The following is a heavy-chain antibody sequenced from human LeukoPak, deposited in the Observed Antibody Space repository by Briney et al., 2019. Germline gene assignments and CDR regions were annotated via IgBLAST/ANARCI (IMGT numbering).Heavy chain of an antibody. CDR2: INPSGGST. D-gene: IGHD2-2*01. Sequence: GASVKVSCKASGYTFTSYYMHWVRQAPGQGLEWMGVINPSGGSTSYAQKFQGRVTMTRDMSTSTVYMELSSLRSEDTAVYYCARADYCSSTSCYLHYWGQGTLVTVSS. CDR3: ARADYCSSTSCYLHY. J-gene: IGHJ4*02. V-gene: IGHV1-46*01. CDR1: GYTFTSYY.